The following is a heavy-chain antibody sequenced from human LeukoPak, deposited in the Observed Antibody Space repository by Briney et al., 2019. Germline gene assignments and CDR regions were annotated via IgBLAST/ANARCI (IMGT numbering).Heavy chain of an antibody. V-gene: IGHV4-59*01. D-gene: IGHD3-3*01. J-gene: IGHJ4*02. Sequence: PSETLSLTCTVSGGSISSYYWSWIRQPPGKGLEWIGYIYYSGSTNYNPSLKSRVTISVDTSKNQFSLKLSSVTAADTAVYYCARGSGYWPSWYYWGQGTLVTVSS. CDR2: IYYSGST. CDR1: GGSISSYY. CDR3: ARGSGYWPSWYY.